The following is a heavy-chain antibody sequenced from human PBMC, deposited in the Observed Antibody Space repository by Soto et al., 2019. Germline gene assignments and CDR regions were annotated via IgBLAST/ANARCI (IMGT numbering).Heavy chain of an antibody. Sequence: GGSLRLSCAASGFTFSSYAMSWVRQAPGKGLEWVSAISGSGGSTYYADSVKGRFTISRDNSKNTLYLQMNSLRADDTAVYYCAKRGPSTCSGGSCRYAMDVWGQGTTVTVSS. V-gene: IGHV3-23*01. CDR3: AKRGPSTCSGGSCRYAMDV. J-gene: IGHJ6*02. CDR2: ISGSGGST. CDR1: GFTFSSYA. D-gene: IGHD2-15*01.